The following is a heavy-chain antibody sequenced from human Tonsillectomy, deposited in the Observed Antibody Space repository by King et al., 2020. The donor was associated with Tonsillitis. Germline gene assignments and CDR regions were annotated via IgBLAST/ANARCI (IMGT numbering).Heavy chain of an antibody. CDR2: MNPDSGNT. V-gene: IGHV1-8*01. J-gene: IGHJ4*02. CDR3: SRGVPGDY. Sequence: VQLVESGPEVKKPGASVKVSCKASGYTFTSYDINWVRQASGQGLEWMGWMNPDSGNTDYAQKFQGRVTMTRNTSISTAYMELTSLRSDDTAVYYCSRGVPGDYRGQGSLVTVSS. D-gene: IGHD1-1*01. CDR1: GYTFTSYD.